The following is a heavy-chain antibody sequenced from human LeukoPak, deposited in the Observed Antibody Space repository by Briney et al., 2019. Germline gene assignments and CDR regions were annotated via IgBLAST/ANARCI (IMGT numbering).Heavy chain of an antibody. D-gene: IGHD3-10*01. CDR3: ARWTLVRGDDFYYMDV. CDR1: GFSLSTSGVG. J-gene: IGHJ6*03. V-gene: IGHV2-5*01. CDR2: IYWNDNK. Sequence: ESGPTLVNPTQTLTLTCTFSGFSLSTSGVGVGWIRQPPGKALEWLALIYWNDNKRYSPSLKSRLTVTKDTSKNQVVLTMTNMDPVDTATYYCARWTLVRGDDFYYMDVWGKGTTVTISS.